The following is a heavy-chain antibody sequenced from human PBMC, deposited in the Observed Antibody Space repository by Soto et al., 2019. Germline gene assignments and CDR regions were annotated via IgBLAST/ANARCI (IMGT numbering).Heavy chain of an antibody. CDR3: AKDGGSYYEYFQH. D-gene: IGHD1-26*01. V-gene: IGHV3-23*01. CDR1: GFTFSSYA. CDR2: ISGSGGST. Sequence: GGSLRLSCAASGFTFSSYAMSWVRQAPGKGLEWVSAISGSGGSTYYADAVKGRFTISRDNSKNTLYLQMNSLRAEDTAVYYCAKDGGSYYEYFQHWGQGTLVTVSS. J-gene: IGHJ1*01.